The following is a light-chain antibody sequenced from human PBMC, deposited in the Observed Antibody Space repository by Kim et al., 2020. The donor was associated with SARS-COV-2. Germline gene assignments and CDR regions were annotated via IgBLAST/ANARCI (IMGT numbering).Light chain of an antibody. J-gene: IGLJ3*02. CDR1: NIGSKS. Sequence: PGKTARITCGGNNIGSKSVHWYQQKPGQAPVLVIYYDSDRPSGIPERFSGSNSGNTATLTISRVEAGDEADYYCQVWDSSSDHWVFGGGNQLTVL. CDR2: YDS. V-gene: IGLV3-21*04. CDR3: QVWDSSSDHWV.